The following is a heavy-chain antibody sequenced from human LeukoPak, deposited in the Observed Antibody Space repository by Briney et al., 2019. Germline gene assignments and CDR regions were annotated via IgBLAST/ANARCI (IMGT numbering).Heavy chain of an antibody. V-gene: IGHV1-46*01. Sequence: ASVKVSCKASGYTFTSYYMHWVRQAPGQGLEWMGIINPSSGSTSYAQKFQGRVTMTRDTSTSTVYMELSSLRSEDTAVYYCALASWPNGGDYWGQGTLVTVPS. CDR2: INPSSGST. J-gene: IGHJ4*02. CDR3: ALASWPNGGDY. D-gene: IGHD2-8*01. CDR1: GYTFTSYY.